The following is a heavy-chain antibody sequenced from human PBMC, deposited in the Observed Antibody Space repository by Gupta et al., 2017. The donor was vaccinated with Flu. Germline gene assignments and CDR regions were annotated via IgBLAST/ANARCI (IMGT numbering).Heavy chain of an antibody. D-gene: IGHD3-10*02. V-gene: IGHV3-23*01. J-gene: IGHJ4*02. CDR1: GFTFRSYA. CDR2: ISVSGDNT. CDR3: AKGFNYVFDF. Sequence: GFTFRSYAMGWVRQAPGKGLEWVSGISVSGDNTYYADSVKGRFTISRYNYENTLFLQINSLRAEDTAIYYCAKGFNYVFDFWGQGTLVTVSS.